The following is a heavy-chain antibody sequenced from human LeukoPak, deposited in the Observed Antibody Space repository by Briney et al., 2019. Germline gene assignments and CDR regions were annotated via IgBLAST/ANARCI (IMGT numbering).Heavy chain of an antibody. J-gene: IGHJ4*02. D-gene: IGHD3-22*01. CDR1: GFSFRTFA. CDR3: VKESTSSGYYYAPDY. CDR2: ISGRGATT. Sequence: PGGSLTLSCAASGFSFRTFAMTWLRQAPGKGLEWVTSISGRGATTYNAAPLKGRFNISRDNSKDTLYLQMNSLRAEDRAVYYCVKESTSSGYYYAPDYWGQGTLVTVS. V-gene: IGHV3-23*01.